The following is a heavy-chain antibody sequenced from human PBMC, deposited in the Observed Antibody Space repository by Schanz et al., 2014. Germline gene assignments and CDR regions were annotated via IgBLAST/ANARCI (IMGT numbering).Heavy chain of an antibody. CDR2: INPIGGST. Sequence: QVHLVQSGAEVHKPGASLKISCKASGYTFTNFFLHWVRQAPGQGLEWMGIINPIGGSTTYAQKFRGAVTLTTDTSTDTAYLELTSLRSEDTAVYYCARDFSAYVGNYFDYGGQGTLVTVSS. J-gene: IGHJ4*02. CDR3: ARDFSAYVGNYFDY. CDR1: GYTFTNFF. V-gene: IGHV1-46*01. D-gene: IGHD5-12*01.